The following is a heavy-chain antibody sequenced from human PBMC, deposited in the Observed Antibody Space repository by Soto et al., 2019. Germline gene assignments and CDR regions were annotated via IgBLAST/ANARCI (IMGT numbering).Heavy chain of an antibody. D-gene: IGHD2-15*01. CDR3: ARGRLISLYYFDY. J-gene: IGHJ4*02. CDR2: ISGGGGGT. Sequence: PGGSLRLSCAPSGFTFSSFGMSWVRQAPGKGLEWVSTISGGGGGTFYADSVKGRFTISRDNSKNTLYLQMNSLRAEDTAVYYCARGRLISLYYFDYWGQGTLVTVSS. V-gene: IGHV3-23*01. CDR1: GFTFSSFG.